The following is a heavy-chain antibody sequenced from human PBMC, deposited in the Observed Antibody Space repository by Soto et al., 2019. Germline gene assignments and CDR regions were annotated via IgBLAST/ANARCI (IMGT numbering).Heavy chain of an antibody. Sequence: QVQLQEMGPGLVKPSQTLTITCTVSGDSVNSAYWSWIRQLPGQGLEWMGNIHHTGKTFYNPSLKSRVAISIDTSKPLFSLKMRSITAADTAVYYCARTDAYTSSFFDSWGQGTVVTVSS. D-gene: IGHD6-6*01. V-gene: IGHV4-31*03. CDR1: GDSVNSAY. J-gene: IGHJ4*02. CDR3: ARTDAYTSSFFDS. CDR2: IHHTGKT.